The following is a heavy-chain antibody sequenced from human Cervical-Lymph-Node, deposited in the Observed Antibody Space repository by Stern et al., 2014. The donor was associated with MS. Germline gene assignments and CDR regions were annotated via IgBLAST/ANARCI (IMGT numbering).Heavy chain of an antibody. V-gene: IGHV1-46*01. CDR3: TRAVGGVGRE. D-gene: IGHD3-16*01. CDR1: GYTFTNYY. Sequence: QVQLVESGPEVKKPGASVVVSCKTSGYTFTNYYIHWVRQAPGQGLEWMGIINPNGSVTASAQKFQGRLTMTRDTSTTTVYMRLITLTSEDTAMYYCTRAVGGVGREWGQGTLVFVSS. J-gene: IGHJ4*02. CDR2: INPNGSVT.